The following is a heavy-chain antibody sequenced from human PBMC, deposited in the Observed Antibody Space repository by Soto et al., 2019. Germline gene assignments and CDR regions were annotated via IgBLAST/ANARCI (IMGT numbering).Heavy chain of an antibody. CDR1: GGSISSYY. CDR2: IYYSGST. D-gene: IGHD6-19*01. CDR3: ARSGYSSGWYLYYYYGMDV. J-gene: IGHJ6*02. Sequence: QVQLQESGPGLVKPSETLSLTCTVSGGSISSYYRSWILQPPGKGLEWIGYIYYSGSTNYNPSLKSRVTISVDTSKNQFSLKLSSVTAADTAVYYCARSGYSSGWYLYYYYGMDVWGQGTTVTVSS. V-gene: IGHV4-59*01.